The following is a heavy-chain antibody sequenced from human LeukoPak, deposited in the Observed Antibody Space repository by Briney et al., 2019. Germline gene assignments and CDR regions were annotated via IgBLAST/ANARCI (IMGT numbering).Heavy chain of an antibody. CDR1: GGSISSGDYY. Sequence: PSQTLSLTCTVSGGSISSGDYYWSWIRQPPGKGLEWIGYIYYSGSTYYNLSLKSRVTISVDTSKNQFSLKLSSVTAADTAVYYCARVVSSSWYAINSRFDPWGQGTLVTVSS. V-gene: IGHV4-30-4*01. J-gene: IGHJ5*02. D-gene: IGHD6-13*01. CDR2: IYYSGST. CDR3: ARVVSSSWYAINSRFDP.